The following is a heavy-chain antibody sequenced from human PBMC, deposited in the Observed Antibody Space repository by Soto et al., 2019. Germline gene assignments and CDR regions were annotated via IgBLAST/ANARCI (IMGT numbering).Heavy chain of an antibody. D-gene: IGHD3-10*01. Sequence: QVQLVQSGAEVKKPGASVKVSCKASGYTFTSYVMHWVRQAPGQRLEWMGWINAGNGNTKYSQKFQGRVAITRDTSASTAYMELSSLRSEDTAVYDCARDLYYGSGTYNYFDYWGQGTLVTVSS. J-gene: IGHJ4*02. CDR3: ARDLYYGSGTYNYFDY. CDR1: GYTFTSYV. V-gene: IGHV1-3*01. CDR2: INAGNGNT.